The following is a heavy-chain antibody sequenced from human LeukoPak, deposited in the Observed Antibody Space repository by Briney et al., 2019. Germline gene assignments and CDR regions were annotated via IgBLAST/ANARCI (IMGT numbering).Heavy chain of an antibody. CDR1: TDSFSSHY. CDR3: ARDVVTVTKGFDI. J-gene: IGHJ3*02. Sequence: SETLSLTCAVSTDSFSSHYWTWIRQPPGKGLEWIGYISYIGSTNYNPSLKSRVTISIDTSKNQFSLKLSSVTAAGTAVYYCARDVVTVTKGFDIWGQGTMVSVSS. CDR2: ISYIGST. V-gene: IGHV4-59*11. D-gene: IGHD4-17*01.